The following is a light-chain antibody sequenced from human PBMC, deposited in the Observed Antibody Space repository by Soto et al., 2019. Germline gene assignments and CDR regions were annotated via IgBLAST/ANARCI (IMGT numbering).Light chain of an antibody. V-gene: IGLV1-44*01. CDR2: SNN. J-gene: IGLJ2*01. Sequence: QSVLTQPPSASGTPGQRVTISCSGSSSNIGSNTVNWYQQLPGTAPKLLIYSNNQRPSGVPDRFSGSKSGTSASLAISGLQSEDEADYLCAAWDDSLSGRLFGGGTKLTVL. CDR1: SSNIGSNT. CDR3: AAWDDSLSGRL.